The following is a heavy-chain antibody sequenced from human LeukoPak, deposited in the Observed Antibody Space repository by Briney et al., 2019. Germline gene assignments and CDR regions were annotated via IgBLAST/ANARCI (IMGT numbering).Heavy chain of an antibody. J-gene: IGHJ4*02. CDR3: ARDSDCAFDN. Sequence: GGSLRLSCAASGFTFSSYVMSWVRQAPGKGLEWVSYINHNAETIYYADSVKGRFTISRDNAKNVLYLQMNRLGDGDTAVYYCARDSDCAFDNWGQGTLVTVSS. CDR1: GFTFSSYV. D-gene: IGHD2-21*02. V-gene: IGHV3-48*02. CDR2: INHNAETI.